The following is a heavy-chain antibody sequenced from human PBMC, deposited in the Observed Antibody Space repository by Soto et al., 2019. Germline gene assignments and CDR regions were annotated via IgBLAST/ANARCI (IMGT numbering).Heavy chain of an antibody. J-gene: IGHJ4*02. CDR1: GFTFSSYA. V-gene: IGHV3-23*01. Sequence: GGSLRLSCAASGFTFSSYAMSWVRQAPGKGLEWVSAISGSGASTFYADSVKGRFTISRDNSKNTLFLQMNSLRADDTALYYCAKGNFTGFPYYFDYWGQGALVTVSS. CDR2: ISGSGAST. D-gene: IGHD2-21*01. CDR3: AKGNFTGFPYYFDY.